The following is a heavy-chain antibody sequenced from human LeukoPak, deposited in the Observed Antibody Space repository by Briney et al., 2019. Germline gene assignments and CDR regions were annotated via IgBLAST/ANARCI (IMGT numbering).Heavy chain of an antibody. J-gene: IGHJ4*02. V-gene: IGHV3-21*01. CDR2: ISSSSSYI. D-gene: IGHD3-10*01. Sequence: GGSLRLSCAASGFTFSSYSTNWLRQAPGKGLEWVSSISSSSSYIYYADSVKGRFTISRDNAKNSLYLQMNSLRAEDTAVYYCAREVHFTMVRGVIPFFDYWGQGTLVTVSS. CDR3: AREVHFTMVRGVIPFFDY. CDR1: GFTFSSYS.